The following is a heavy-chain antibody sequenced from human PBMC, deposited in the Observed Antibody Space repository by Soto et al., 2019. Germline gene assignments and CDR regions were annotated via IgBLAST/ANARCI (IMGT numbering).Heavy chain of an antibody. CDR1: GYTFTGYY. CDR2: INPNSGGT. Sequence: QVQLVQSGAEVKKPGASVKVSCKASGYTFTGYYMPWVRQAHGQGLEWMGWINPNSGGTNYAQKFQGRVTMTRDTSISTAYLELSRLRSDDTAVYYCARHYYYGSWSRDGLDVWGQGTTVTVSS. V-gene: IGHV1-2*02. CDR3: ARHYYYGSWSRDGLDV. D-gene: IGHD3-10*01. J-gene: IGHJ6*02.